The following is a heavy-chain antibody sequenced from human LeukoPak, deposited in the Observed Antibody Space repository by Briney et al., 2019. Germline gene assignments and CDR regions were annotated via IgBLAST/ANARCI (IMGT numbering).Heavy chain of an antibody. CDR3: ASLYYGAADY. V-gene: IGHV3-48*04. J-gene: IGHJ4*02. CDR1: GFTFSSYS. D-gene: IGHD4-17*01. CDR2: ISSSSSTI. Sequence: GGSLRLSCAASGFTFSSYSMNWVRQAPGKGLEWVSYISSSSSTIYYADSVKGRFTISRDNAKSSLYLQMNSLGAEDTAVYYCASLYYGAADYWGQGTLVTVSS.